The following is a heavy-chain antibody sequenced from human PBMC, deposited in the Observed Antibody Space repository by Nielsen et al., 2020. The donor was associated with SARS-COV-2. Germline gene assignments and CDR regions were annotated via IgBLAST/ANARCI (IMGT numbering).Heavy chain of an antibody. V-gene: IGHV3-11*06. CDR3: ARDRIPYGSGRGGNAFDI. D-gene: IGHD3-10*01. CDR1: GFTFSDYY. CDR2: ISSSSSYT. J-gene: IGHJ3*02. Sequence: GESLKISCAASGFTFSDYYMSWIRQAPGKGLEWVSYISSSSSYTNYADSMKGRFTISRDNAKNSLYLQMNSLRAEDTAVYYCARDRIPYGSGRGGNAFDIWGQGTMVTVSS.